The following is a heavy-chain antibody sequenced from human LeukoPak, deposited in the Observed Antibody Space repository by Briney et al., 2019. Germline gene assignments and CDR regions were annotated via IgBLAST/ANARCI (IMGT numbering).Heavy chain of an antibody. V-gene: IGHV3-23*01. D-gene: IGHD3-22*01. CDR3: AKAHSFYDSSGYYFDY. CDR2: ISGSGGST. Sequence: PGGSLRLSCAASGFTFSSYAMSWVRQAPGKGLEWVSAISGSGGSTYYADSVKGRFTISRDNSKNTLYLQMNSLRAEDTAVYYCAKAHSFYDSSGYYFDYWGQGTVVTVSS. CDR1: GFTFSSYA. J-gene: IGHJ4*02.